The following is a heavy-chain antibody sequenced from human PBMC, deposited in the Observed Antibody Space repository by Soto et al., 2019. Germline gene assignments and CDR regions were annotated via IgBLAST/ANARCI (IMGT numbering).Heavy chain of an antibody. CDR2: IIGDGSTT. CDR1: GFTFNNYA. V-gene: IGHV3-23*01. D-gene: IGHD2-2*01. J-gene: IGHJ4*02. Sequence: DVQVLESGGGLVQPGGSLRLSCAASGFTFNNYAMNWVRQAPGKGLEWVSGIIGDGSTTYYADSVKGRFTISRDNSKNTLFLQMNSLRAEDTAVYYCVRVKGLSLSSTNYWGQGALVTVSS. CDR3: VRVKGLSLSSTNY.